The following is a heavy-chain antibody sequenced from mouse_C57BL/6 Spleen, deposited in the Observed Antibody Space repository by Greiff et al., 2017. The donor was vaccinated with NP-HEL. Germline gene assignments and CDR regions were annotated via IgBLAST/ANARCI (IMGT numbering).Heavy chain of an antibody. V-gene: IGHV7-3*01. CDR2: IRNKANGYTT. Sequence: EVKLVESGGGLVQPGGSLSLSCAASGFTFTDYYMSWVRQPPGKALEWLGFIRNKANGYTTEYSASVKGRFTISRDNSQSILYLQMNALRAEDSATYYCARYDYGSSYDAWFAYWGQGTLVTVSA. CDR3: ARYDYGSSYDAWFAY. CDR1: GFTFTDYY. D-gene: IGHD1-1*01. J-gene: IGHJ3*01.